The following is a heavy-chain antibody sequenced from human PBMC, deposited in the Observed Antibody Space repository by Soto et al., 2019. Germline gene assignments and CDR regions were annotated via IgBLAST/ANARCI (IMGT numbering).Heavy chain of an antibody. CDR3: AKGKQHARYGMDV. V-gene: IGHV1-69*13. Sequence: SVKVSRKASGYTFSSYAISWVRQAHGQGIEWMGGIIPIFGTANYAQKFQGRVTITADESTSTAYMERSNRRSEDTAVDYSAKGKQHARYGMDVLGQGTTVTVTS. D-gene: IGHD6-13*01. CDR2: IIPIFGTA. CDR1: GYTFSSYA. J-gene: IGHJ6*02.